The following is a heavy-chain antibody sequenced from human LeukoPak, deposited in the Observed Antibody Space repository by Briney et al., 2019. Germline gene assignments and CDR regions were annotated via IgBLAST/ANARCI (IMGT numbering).Heavy chain of an antibody. Sequence: SETLSLTCAVSGGSISSNNWWSWVRQPPEKGLEWIGEVYHSGSTNYNPSLKSRVTISVDKSKNQLSLKLTSVTAADTAVYYCARVPVQYCGGDCSSSYIDYWGQGTLVTVSS. CDR2: VYHSGST. J-gene: IGHJ4*02. CDR3: ARVPVQYCGGDCSSSYIDY. D-gene: IGHD2-21*02. CDR1: GGSISSNNW. V-gene: IGHV4-4*02.